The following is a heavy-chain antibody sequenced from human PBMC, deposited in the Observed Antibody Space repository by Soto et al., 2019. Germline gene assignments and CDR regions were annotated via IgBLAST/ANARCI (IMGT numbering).Heavy chain of an antibody. CDR1: GFTFSSYA. Sequence: LRLSCAASGFTFSSYAMHWVRQAPGKGLEWVAVISYDGSNKYYADSVKGRFTISRDNSKNTLYLQMNSLRAEDTAVYYCARDHGFGYWGQGTLVTVSS. CDR2: ISYDGSNK. CDR3: ARDHGFGY. J-gene: IGHJ4*02. V-gene: IGHV3-30-3*01.